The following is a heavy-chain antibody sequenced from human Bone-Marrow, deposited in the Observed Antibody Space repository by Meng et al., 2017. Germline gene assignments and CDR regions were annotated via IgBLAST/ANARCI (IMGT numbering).Heavy chain of an antibody. V-gene: IGHV1-8*03. D-gene: IGHD3-22*01. CDR1: GYTFTSYD. J-gene: IGHJ3*02. Sequence: ASVKVSCKASGYTFTSYDINWVRQATGQGLEWMGWMNPNSGNTGYAQKFQGRVTITRNTSISTAYMELSSLRSEDTAVYYCARGRFDTYYYDSSGYWGAFDIWGQGTMVTVSS. CDR3: ARGRFDTYYYDSSGYWGAFDI. CDR2: MNPNSGNT.